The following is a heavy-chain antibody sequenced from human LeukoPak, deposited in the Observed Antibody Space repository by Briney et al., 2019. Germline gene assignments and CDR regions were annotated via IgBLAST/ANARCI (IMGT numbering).Heavy chain of an antibody. D-gene: IGHD3/OR15-3a*01. CDR1: GFTFSDYY. Sequence: GGSLRLSCAASGFTFSDYYMSWVRQAPGKGLEWVSSISSSSSYIYYADSVKGRFTISRDNAKNSLYLQMNSLRAEDTAVYYCARNGLTDAFDIWGQGTMVTVSS. J-gene: IGHJ3*02. CDR2: ISSSSSYI. CDR3: ARNGLTDAFDI. V-gene: IGHV3-21*01.